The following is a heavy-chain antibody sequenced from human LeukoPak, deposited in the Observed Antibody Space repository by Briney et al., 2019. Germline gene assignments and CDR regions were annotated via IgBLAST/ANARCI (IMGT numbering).Heavy chain of an antibody. CDR3: ARIPSGSYLYYFDY. V-gene: IGHV3-23*01. Sequence: GGSLRLSCVAPDFSFSSQAMSWVRQSPGKGLEWISGVDGRGSTTYYVDSVKGRFTISRDNSKNTLYLQMNSLRAEDTAVYYCARIPSGSYLYYFDYWGQGTLVTVSS. D-gene: IGHD1-26*01. J-gene: IGHJ4*02. CDR1: DFSFSSQA. CDR2: VDGRGSTT.